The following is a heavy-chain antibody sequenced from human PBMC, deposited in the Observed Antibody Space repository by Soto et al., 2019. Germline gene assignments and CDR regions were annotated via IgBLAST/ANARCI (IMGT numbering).Heavy chain of an antibody. CDR3: ARDSPLAPRIHPAYYYGMDV. V-gene: IGHV1-69*13. CDR2: IIPIFGTA. Sequence: SVKVSCKAPGGAFSSYAISWVRQAPGQGLQWMGGIIPIFGTANYAQNFQGRVTITADESTSTAYMELSSLRSEDTAVYYCARDSPLAPRIHPAYYYGMDVWGQGTTVTVSS. CDR1: GGAFSSYA. J-gene: IGHJ6*02.